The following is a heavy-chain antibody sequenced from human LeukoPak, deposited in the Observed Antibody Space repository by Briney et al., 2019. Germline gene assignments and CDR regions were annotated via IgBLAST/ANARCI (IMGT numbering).Heavy chain of an antibody. CDR2: IKKTGSET. J-gene: IGHJ4*02. CDR1: GFTFRHFW. D-gene: IGHD2-15*01. V-gene: IGHV3-7*01. Sequence: GGTLRLSCAASGFTFRHFWMSWVRQATGKGREWVAYIKKTGSETYYVDSVKGRFTIIRDNTRISLFLQMYSLRAEDTAVYFCAREDGYCSGGNCYSYFDSWGQGTLVTVSS. CDR3: AREDGYCSGGNCYSYFDS.